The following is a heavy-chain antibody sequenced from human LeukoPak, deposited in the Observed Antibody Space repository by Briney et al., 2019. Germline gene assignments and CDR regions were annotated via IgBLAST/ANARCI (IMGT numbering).Heavy chain of an antibody. CDR2: INPNSGGT. Sequence: GASVKVSCKASGYTFTSYGISWVRQAPGQGLEWMGWINPNSGGTNYAQKFQGRVTMTRDTSISTAYMELSRLRSDDTAVYYCAREGAAAGTHLDYWGQGTLVTVSS. CDR3: AREGAAAGTHLDY. CDR1: GYTFTSYG. V-gene: IGHV1-2*02. D-gene: IGHD6-13*01. J-gene: IGHJ4*02.